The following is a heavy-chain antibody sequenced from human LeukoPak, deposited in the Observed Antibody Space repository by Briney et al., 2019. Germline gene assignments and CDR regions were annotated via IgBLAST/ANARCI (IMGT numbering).Heavy chain of an antibody. CDR3: ARGRNIAVGGTSLVAH. J-gene: IGHJ4*02. D-gene: IGHD6-13*01. Sequence: ASVTVSFTASGYTFTDYYMHWVRQAPGQGIEWMGWINPNNGDTSYAQKFQGRVTMTRDTSISTAYMELSSLRSDDTAVYYCARGRNIAVGGTSLVAHWGQGTLVTVSS. V-gene: IGHV1-2*02. CDR2: INPNNGDT. CDR1: GYTFTDYY.